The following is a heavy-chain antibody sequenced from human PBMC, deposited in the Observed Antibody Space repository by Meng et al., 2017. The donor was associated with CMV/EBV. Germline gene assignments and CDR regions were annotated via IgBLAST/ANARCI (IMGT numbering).Heavy chain of an antibody. V-gene: IGHV4-39*07. CDR2: IYYSGST. J-gene: IGHJ6*02. CDR1: GYSISSSSYY. Sequence: GSLRLSCTVSGYSISSSSYYWGWIRQPPGKGLEWIGSIYYSGSTYYNPSLKSRVTISVDTSKNQFSLKLSSVTAADTAVYYCARFERTYGMDVWGQGTTVTVSS. CDR3: ARFERTYGMDV.